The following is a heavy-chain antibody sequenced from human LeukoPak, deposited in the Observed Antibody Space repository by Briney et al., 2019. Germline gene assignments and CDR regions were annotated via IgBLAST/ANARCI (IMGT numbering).Heavy chain of an antibody. J-gene: IGHJ4*02. CDR3: TRLFAYSDYFDY. V-gene: IGHV3-73*01. D-gene: IGHD2-15*01. CDR2: IRSKANSYAT. Sequence: GGSLRLSCAASGFTFSGSAMHWVRQASGKGLEWVGRIRSKANSYATAYAASVKGGFTISRDDSKNTAYLQMNSLKTEDTAVYYCTRLFAYSDYFDYWGQGTLVTVSS. CDR1: GFTFSGSA.